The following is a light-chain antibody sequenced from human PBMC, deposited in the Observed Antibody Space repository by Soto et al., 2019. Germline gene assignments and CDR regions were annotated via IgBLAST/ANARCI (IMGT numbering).Light chain of an antibody. CDR3: ATWDDSLSGCV. Sequence: QSVLTQPPSASGTPGQRVTISCSGSSSNIGVNYVFWYQHLPGTAPKLLIFRNNQRPSGVPDRFSGSRSGTSASLAISGLRSEDEAGYFCATWDDSLSGCVFGGGTKLTVL. CDR2: RNN. V-gene: IGLV1-47*01. CDR1: SSNIGVNY. J-gene: IGLJ3*02.